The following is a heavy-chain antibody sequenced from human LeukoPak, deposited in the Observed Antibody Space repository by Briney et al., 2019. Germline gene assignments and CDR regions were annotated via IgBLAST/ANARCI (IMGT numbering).Heavy chain of an antibody. D-gene: IGHD2-2*01. CDR2: IYYNGQT. CDR1: GDSTSSAPYY. CDR3: ARGKEYVYYFDY. Sequence: SETLSLTCTVSGDSTSSAPYYWSWIRRHPGKGLEWIGYIYYNGQTFYNPSLKSRVGISIYTSKNQFSLKLSSVTAADTAVYYCARGKEYVYYFDYWGQGTLVTVSS. J-gene: IGHJ4*02. V-gene: IGHV4-31*03.